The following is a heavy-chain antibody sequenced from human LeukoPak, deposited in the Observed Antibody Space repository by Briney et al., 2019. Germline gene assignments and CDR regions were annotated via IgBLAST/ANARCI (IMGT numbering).Heavy chain of an antibody. D-gene: IGHD5-18*01. J-gene: IGHJ4*02. CDR3: ARDGGDTAMVTGYFDY. CDR1: GDSVSSNSAA. V-gene: IGHV6-1*01. Sequence: SQTLSLTCALSGDSVSSNSAAWNWIRQSPSRGLEWLGRTYYRSKLYNDYAVSVKSRITINPDTSKNQFSLQLNSVTPEDTAVYYCARDGGDTAMVTGYFDYWGQGTLVTVSS. CDR2: TYYRSKLYN.